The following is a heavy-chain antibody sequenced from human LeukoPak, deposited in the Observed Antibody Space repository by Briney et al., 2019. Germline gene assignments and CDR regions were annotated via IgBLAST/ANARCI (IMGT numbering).Heavy chain of an antibody. CDR3: ARDKGLPAAILDAFDI. CDR2: IYHSGST. Sequence: SETLSLTCAVSGGSISSGGYSWSWIRQPPGKGLEWIGYIYHSGSTYYNPSLKSRVTISVDRSKNQFSLKLSSVTAADTAVYYCARDKGLPAAILDAFDIWGQGTMVTVSS. J-gene: IGHJ3*02. V-gene: IGHV4-30-2*01. CDR1: GGSISSGGYS. D-gene: IGHD2-2*02.